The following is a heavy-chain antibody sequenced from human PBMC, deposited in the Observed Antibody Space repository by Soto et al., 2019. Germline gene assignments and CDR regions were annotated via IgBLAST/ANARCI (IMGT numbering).Heavy chain of an antibody. V-gene: IGHV1-69*01. CDR2: IIPVFNTT. Sequence: QVQLVQSGAEVKKPGSSVKVSCKASGGTFSSYAFSWVRQAPGQGLEWMGGIIPVFNTTNYAQKFQGRVTIIADESTGTAYMELSSLRSEDTAVYYCAREGEYSTGWYSLDYWGPGTLVTVSS. D-gene: IGHD6-19*01. CDR1: GGTFSSYA. J-gene: IGHJ4*02. CDR3: AREGEYSTGWYSLDY.